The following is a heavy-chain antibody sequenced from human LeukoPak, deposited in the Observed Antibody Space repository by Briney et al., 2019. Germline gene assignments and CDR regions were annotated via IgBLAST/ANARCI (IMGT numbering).Heavy chain of an antibody. V-gene: IGHV3-74*01. CDR2: INNDGTTT. J-gene: IGHJ1*01. CDR1: GFTFSGAW. Sequence: PGGSLRLSCAAPGFTFSGAWLHWVRQAPGKGLVWVSRINNDGTTTKYADPVKGRFTISRDNAKNTLYLQMNSLRAEDTAVYYCARVSGPGMNEYFHLWGQGTLVTVSS. D-gene: IGHD3-10*01. CDR3: ARVSGPGMNEYFHL.